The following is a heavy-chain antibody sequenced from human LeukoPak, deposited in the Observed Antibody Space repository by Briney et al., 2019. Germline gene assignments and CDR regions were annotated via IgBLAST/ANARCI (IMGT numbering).Heavy chain of an antibody. CDR3: ARAYLLDGLLGRDRKRPTHYYMDV. CDR2: INHSGST. CDR1: GGSFSGYY. Sequence: SETLSLTCAVYGGSFSGYYWSWIRQPPGKGLEWIGEINHSGSTNYNPSRKSRVTKSVDTSKNQSSLKLSSVTAADTAVYYCARAYLLDGLLGRDRKRPTHYYMDVWGKGTTVTVSS. J-gene: IGHJ6*03. D-gene: IGHD2/OR15-2a*01. V-gene: IGHV4-34*01.